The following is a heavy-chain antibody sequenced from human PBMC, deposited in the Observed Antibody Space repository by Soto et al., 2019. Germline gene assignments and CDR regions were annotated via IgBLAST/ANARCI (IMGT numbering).Heavy chain of an antibody. V-gene: IGHV3-7*05. D-gene: IGHD3-10*01. CDR2: IKTDGSEK. J-gene: IGHJ4*02. CDR3: ATSMGRGGNDY. Sequence: EVQLVESGGGLVQPGGSLRLSCAASGFTFSDKWMSWVRHAPGTGLECVANIKTDGSEKYYVDPVKGRFTISRDNAKNSLYLQMNSLRAEDTAVYYCATSMGRGGNDYWGQGTLVAVSS. CDR1: GFTFSDKW.